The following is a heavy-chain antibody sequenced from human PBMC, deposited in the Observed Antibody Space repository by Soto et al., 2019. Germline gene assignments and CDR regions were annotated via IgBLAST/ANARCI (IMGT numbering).Heavy chain of an antibody. V-gene: IGHV3-23*01. CDR1: GFTFSSYA. CDR3: ARDEVRQWLAPFDY. J-gene: IGHJ4*02. Sequence: PGGSLRLSCAASGFTFSSYAMSWVRQAPGKGLEWVSAISGSGGSTYYADSVKGRFTISRDNSKNALYLQMSSLRAEDTAVYYCARDEVRQWLAPFDYWGQGTLVTVSS. D-gene: IGHD6-19*01. CDR2: ISGSGGST.